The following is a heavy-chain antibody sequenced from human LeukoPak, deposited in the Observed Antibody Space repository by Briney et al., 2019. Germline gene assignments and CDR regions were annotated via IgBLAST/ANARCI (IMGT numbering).Heavy chain of an antibody. CDR3: YTSITDY. CDR2: IRSKIDGGAT. V-gene: IGHV3-15*07. J-gene: IGHJ4*02. Sequence: GGSLRLSCAASGFNVNNAWMSWVRQAPGKGLEWVGRIRSKIDGGATDHAAPVKGRFTISRDDSKNTLYLQINSLKIEDTAMYYCYTSITDYWGQGTLVTVSS. D-gene: IGHD2-21*01. CDR1: GFNVNNAW.